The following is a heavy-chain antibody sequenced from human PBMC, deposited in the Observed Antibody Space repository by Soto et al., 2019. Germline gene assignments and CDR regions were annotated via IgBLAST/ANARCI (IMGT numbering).Heavy chain of an antibody. CDR2: IKQDGSEK. D-gene: IGHD3-3*01. CDR1: GFTFSSYW. J-gene: IGHJ6*03. Sequence: GGSLRLSCAASGFTFSSYWMSWVRQAPGKGLEWVANIKQDGSEKYYVDSVKGRFTISRDNAKNSLYLQMNSLRAEDTAVYYCARGNYDFWSGYHANHYYYYMDVWGKGTTVTVSS. V-gene: IGHV3-7*01. CDR3: ARGNYDFWSGYHANHYYYYMDV.